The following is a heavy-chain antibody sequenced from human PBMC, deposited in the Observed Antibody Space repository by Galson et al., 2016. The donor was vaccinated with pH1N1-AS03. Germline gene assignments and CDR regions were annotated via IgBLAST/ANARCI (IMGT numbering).Heavy chain of an antibody. CDR1: GFTFNNAW. Sequence: SLRLSCAASGFTFNNAWMSWVRQAPGKGLEWVGRIRSKTDGGTIDYAATAKVRFTISRPDSIDTLFLQMRSLKTEDTDVYYCTATYCSSLYYCYYYWGQGTLVTVSS. CDR2: IRSKTDGGTI. V-gene: IGHV3-15*01. D-gene: IGHD2-2*01. J-gene: IGHJ4*02. CDR3: TATYCSSLYYCYYY.